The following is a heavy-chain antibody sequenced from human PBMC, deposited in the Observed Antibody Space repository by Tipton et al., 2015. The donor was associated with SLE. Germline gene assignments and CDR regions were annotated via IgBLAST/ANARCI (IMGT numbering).Heavy chain of an antibody. D-gene: IGHD4-11*01. CDR2: IYYSGST. Sequence: TLSLTCTVSGGSISSYYWSWMRQPPGKGLEWIGYIYYSGSTNYNPSLKSRVTISVDTSKNQFSLKLSSVTAADTAVYYCARWAGPTVNFGYWGQGTLVTVSS. CDR1: GGSISSYY. J-gene: IGHJ4*02. CDR3: ARWAGPTVNFGY. V-gene: IGHV4-59*01.